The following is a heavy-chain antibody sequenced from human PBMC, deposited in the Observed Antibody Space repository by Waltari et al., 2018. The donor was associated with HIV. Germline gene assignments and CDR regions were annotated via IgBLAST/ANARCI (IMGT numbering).Heavy chain of an antibody. CDR3: ARHAAKFDP. J-gene: IGHJ5*02. V-gene: IGHV4-39*01. CDR1: GGSISSSSYY. CDR2: IDYSGST. D-gene: IGHD6-25*01. Sequence: QLQLQESGPGLVKPSETLSLTCTVSGGSISSSSYYWGWIRQPPGKGLEWIGSIDYSGSTSYNPSLKSRVTISVDTSKNQFSLKLSSVTAADTAVYYCARHAAKFDPWGQGTLVTVSS.